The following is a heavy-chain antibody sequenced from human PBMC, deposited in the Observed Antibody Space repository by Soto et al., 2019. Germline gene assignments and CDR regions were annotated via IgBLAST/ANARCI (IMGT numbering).Heavy chain of an antibody. CDR1: GGSISSYY. D-gene: IGHD2-2*01. Sequence: SETLSLTCTVSGGSISSYYWSWIRQPAGKGLEKIGRIYTSGSTNYNPSLKSRVTMSVDTSKNQFSLNLSSVTASDTAVYYCAREEYQLLFDYWGQGTLVTVSS. V-gene: IGHV4-4*07. CDR3: AREEYQLLFDY. J-gene: IGHJ4*02. CDR2: IYTSGST.